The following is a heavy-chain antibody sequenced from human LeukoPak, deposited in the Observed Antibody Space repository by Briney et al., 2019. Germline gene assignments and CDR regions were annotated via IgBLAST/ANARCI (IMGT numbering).Heavy chain of an antibody. CDR3: ARMVRGVIDAFEI. CDR1: GGSISSYY. CDR2: IYYSGTT. J-gene: IGHJ3*02. Sequence: SETLSLTCTVSGGSISSYYWSWIRQPPGXGLEWIAYIYYSGTTKYNASLKTRVTMSVDTSKNQFSLTLSSVTAADTAVYYCARMVRGVIDAFEIWGQATMVIVSS. V-gene: IGHV4-59*01. D-gene: IGHD3-10*01.